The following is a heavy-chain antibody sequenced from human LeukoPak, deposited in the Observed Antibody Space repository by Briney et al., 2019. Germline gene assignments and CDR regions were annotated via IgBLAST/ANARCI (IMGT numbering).Heavy chain of an antibody. CDR2: ISYDGSNK. J-gene: IGHJ4*02. CDR3: AKDRTWIVGAPPSY. V-gene: IGHV3-30*18. CDR1: GFTFSSYG. Sequence: QPGRSLRLSCAASGFTFSSYGMHWVRQAPGKGLEWVAVISYDGSNKYYADSVKGRFTISRDNSKNTLYLQMNSLRAEDTAVYYCAKDRTWIVGAPPSYWGQGTLVTVSS. D-gene: IGHD1-26*01.